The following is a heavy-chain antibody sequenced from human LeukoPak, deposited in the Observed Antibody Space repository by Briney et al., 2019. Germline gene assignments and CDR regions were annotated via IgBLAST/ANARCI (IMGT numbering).Heavy chain of an antibody. V-gene: IGHV4-59*08. D-gene: IGHD5-24*01. CDR3: ARRPITDYYYYGMDV. CDR2: IYYSGRT. CDR1: GGSISSYY. J-gene: IGHJ6*02. Sequence: SETLSLTCPGCGGSISSYYWNWIRPPPGKGLEGIGYIYYSGRTNSNPSLTSRVSISLDTSKNHFSMNMSSVTAADTAVYYCARRPITDYYYYGMDVWGQGTTVTVSS.